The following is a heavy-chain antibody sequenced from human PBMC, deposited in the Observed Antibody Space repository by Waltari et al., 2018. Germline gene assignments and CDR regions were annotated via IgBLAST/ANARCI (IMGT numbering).Heavy chain of an antibody. CDR3: TTDKYGDLDY. CDR1: GFTFNNAW. Sequence: EVQLVESGGGLVKPGESLRLSCAASGFTFNNAWMNWVRQAPGKGLEWVGHIKSEPAGGTADYAAPVKGRFTISRDDSKNTLYLQMNSLKTEDTAVYYCTTDKYGDLDYWGQGTLVTVSS. CDR2: IKSEPAGGTA. D-gene: IGHD4-17*01. V-gene: IGHV3-15*07. J-gene: IGHJ4*02.